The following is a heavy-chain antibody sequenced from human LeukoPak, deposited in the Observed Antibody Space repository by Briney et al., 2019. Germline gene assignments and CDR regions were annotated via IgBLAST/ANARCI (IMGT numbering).Heavy chain of an antibody. Sequence: SETLSLTCAVYGGSFSGYYWSWIRQPPGKGLEWIGEINHSGSTNYNPSLKSRVTISVDKSKNQFSLKLSSVTAADTAVYYCAREGDDSSGYFYWGQGTLVTVSS. CDR2: INHSGST. CDR3: AREGDDSSGYFY. J-gene: IGHJ4*02. CDR1: GGSFSGYY. D-gene: IGHD3-22*01. V-gene: IGHV4-34*01.